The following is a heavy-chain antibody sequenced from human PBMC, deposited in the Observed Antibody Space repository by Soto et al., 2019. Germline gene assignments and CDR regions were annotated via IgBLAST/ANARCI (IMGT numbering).Heavy chain of an antibody. V-gene: IGHV3-23*01. CDR2: ISGSGGST. D-gene: IGHD3-3*01. J-gene: IGHJ5*02. CDR3: AKDQNYDFWSGYPENWFDP. Sequence: GGSLRLSCAASGFTFSSYAMSWVRQAPGKGLEWVSAISGSGGSTYYADSVKGRFTISRDNSKNTLYLQMNSLRAEDTAVYYCAKDQNYDFWSGYPENWFDPWGQGTLVTV. CDR1: GFTFSSYA.